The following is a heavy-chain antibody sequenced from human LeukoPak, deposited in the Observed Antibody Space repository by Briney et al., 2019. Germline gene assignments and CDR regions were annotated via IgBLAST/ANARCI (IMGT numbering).Heavy chain of an antibody. D-gene: IGHD6-13*01. CDR2: IKQDGSEK. CDR3: ARDKESSWFPNPYDY. J-gene: IGHJ4*02. Sequence: ETLSLTCTVSGGSISSYYWSWVRQAPGKGLEWVANIKQDGSEKYYVDSVKGRFTISRDNAKNSLYLQMNSLRAEDTAVYYCARDKESSWFPNPYDYWGQGTLVTVSS. CDR1: GGSISSYY. V-gene: IGHV3-7*01.